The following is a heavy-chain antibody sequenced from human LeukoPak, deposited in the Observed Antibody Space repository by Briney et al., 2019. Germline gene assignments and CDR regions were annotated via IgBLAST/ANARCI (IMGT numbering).Heavy chain of an antibody. CDR3: ARAVRGSGSYLFDY. CDR2: IYYSGST. Sequence: PSETLSLTCTVSGGSISSYYWSWIRQPPGKGLEWIGYIYYSGSTNCNPSLKSRVTISVDTSKNQFSLKLSSVTAADTAVYYCARAVRGSGSYLFDYWGQGTLVTVSS. J-gene: IGHJ4*02. V-gene: IGHV4-59*01. D-gene: IGHD3-10*01. CDR1: GGSISSYY.